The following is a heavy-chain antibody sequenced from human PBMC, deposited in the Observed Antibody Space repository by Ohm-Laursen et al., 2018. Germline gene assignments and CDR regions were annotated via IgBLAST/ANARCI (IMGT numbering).Heavy chain of an antibody. D-gene: IGHD3-22*01. CDR2: ISYDGSNK. CDR1: GFTFSSYG. J-gene: IGHJ6*02. Sequence: SLRLSCAASGFTFSSYGMHWVRQAPGKGLEWVAVISYDGSNKYYADSVKGRFTISRDNSKNTLYLQMNSLRAEDTAVYYCAKDSYDSSGYYYPHVWGQGTTVTVSS. V-gene: IGHV3-30*18. CDR3: AKDSYDSSGYYYPHV.